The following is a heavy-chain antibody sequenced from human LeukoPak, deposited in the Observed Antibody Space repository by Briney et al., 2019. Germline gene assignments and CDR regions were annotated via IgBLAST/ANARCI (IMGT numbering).Heavy chain of an antibody. D-gene: IGHD3-22*01. V-gene: IGHV4-59*01. CDR1: GGSFSGYY. CDR3: AREPYYYDSSGYYRAFDI. CDR2: IYYSGST. J-gene: IGHJ3*02. Sequence: SETLSLTCAVYGGSFSGYYWSWIRQPRGKGLEWIGYIYYSGSTNYNPSLKSRVTISVDTSKNQFSLKLSSVTAADTAVYYCAREPYYYDSSGYYRAFDIWGQGTMVTVSS.